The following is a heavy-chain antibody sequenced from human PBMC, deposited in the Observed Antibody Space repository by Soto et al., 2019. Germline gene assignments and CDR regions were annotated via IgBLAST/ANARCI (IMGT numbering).Heavy chain of an antibody. D-gene: IGHD3-10*01. J-gene: IGHJ6*02. CDR1: GGSISSSSYY. CDR2: ICYSGST. V-gene: IGHV4-39*01. Sequence: SETLSLTCTVSGGSISSSSYYWGWIRQPPGKGLEWIGSICYSGSTYYNPSLKSRVTISVDTSKNQFSLKLSSVTAADTAVYYCVVWFGESLYYYYGMDVWGQGTTVTVSS. CDR3: VVWFGESLYYYYGMDV.